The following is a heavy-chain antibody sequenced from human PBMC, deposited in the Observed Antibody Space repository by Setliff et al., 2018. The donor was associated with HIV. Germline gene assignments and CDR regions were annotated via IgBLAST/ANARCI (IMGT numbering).Heavy chain of an antibody. CDR1: GYTFTSYA. D-gene: IGHD2-2*01. V-gene: IGHV1-3*01. CDR3: ARDPEAQIVVVPAYMDV. Sequence: GASVNVSCKASGYTFTSYAMHWVRQAPGQRLEWMGWINAGNGNTKYSQKFQGRVTITRDTSASTAYMELSSLRSEDTAVYYCARDPEAQIVVVPAYMDVWGKGTTVTVSS. J-gene: IGHJ6*03. CDR2: INAGNGNT.